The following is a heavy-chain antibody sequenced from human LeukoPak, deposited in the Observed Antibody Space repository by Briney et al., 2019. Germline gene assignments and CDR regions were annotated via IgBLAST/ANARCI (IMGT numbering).Heavy chain of an antibody. D-gene: IGHD4-17*01. CDR3: ATVTVTTGDGDY. J-gene: IGHJ4*02. CDR2: ISWNSGSI. CDR1: GFTFDDYA. V-gene: IGHV3-9*01. Sequence: GGSLRLSCAASGFTFDDYAMHWVRQAPGKGLERVSGISWNSGSIGYADSVKGRFTISRDNAKNSLYLQMNSLRAEDTALYYCATVTVTTGDGDYWGQGTLVTVSS.